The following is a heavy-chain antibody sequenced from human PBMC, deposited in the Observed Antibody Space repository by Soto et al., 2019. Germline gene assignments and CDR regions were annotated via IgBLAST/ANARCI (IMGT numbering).Heavy chain of an antibody. CDR3: XXXXXXXXTXVYFDF. V-gene: IGHV2-5*02. CDR1: GFSLSTSGGG. CDR2: IYWDDDK. J-gene: IGHJ4*02. Sequence: QITLKESGPTLVKPTQTLTLTCTFSGFSLSTSGGGVAWIRQRPGKALEWLALIYWDDDKRYSPSLKSRLTITKDTXKNXXXXXXXXXXXXXXXXXXXXXXXXXXXTXVYFDFWGQGTLVTVSS.